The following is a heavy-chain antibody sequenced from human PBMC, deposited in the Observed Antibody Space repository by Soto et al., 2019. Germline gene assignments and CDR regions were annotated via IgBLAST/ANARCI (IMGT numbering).Heavy chain of an antibody. CDR1: GFTYTDFA. CDR2: ISYDGSDK. CDR3: ARRAWDSYYAIDV. Sequence: VQLVESGGGEVQPGRSLRLSCAASGFTYTDFALHWVRQAPGKGLEWVAIISYDGSDKYYADSVKGRFAISRDNPKNTLYLEMNSLIPEDPAVYFCARRAWDSYYAIDVWGHGTTVTVFS. V-gene: IGHV3-30*09. J-gene: IGHJ6*02. D-gene: IGHD3-22*01.